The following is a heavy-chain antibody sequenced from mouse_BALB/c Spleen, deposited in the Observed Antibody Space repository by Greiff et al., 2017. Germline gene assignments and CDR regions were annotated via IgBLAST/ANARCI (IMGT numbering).Heavy chain of an antibody. D-gene: IGHD2-3*01. CDR3: ARGGDGYYFYYAMDY. V-gene: IGHV5-17*02. Sequence: EVMLVESGGGLVQPGGSRKLSCAASGFTFSSFGMHWVRQAPEKGLEWVAYISSGSSTIYYADTVKGRFTISRDNPKNTLFLQMTSLRSEDTAMYYCARGGDGYYFYYAMDYWGQGTSVTVSS. CDR1: GFTFSSFG. J-gene: IGHJ4*01. CDR2: ISSGSSTI.